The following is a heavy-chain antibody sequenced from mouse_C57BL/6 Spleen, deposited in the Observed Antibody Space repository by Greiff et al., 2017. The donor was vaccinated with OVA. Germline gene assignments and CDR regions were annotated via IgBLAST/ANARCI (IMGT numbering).Heavy chain of an antibody. D-gene: IGHD1-1*01. J-gene: IGHJ1*03. CDR3: ASCSSYGSVYFDV. CDR1: GFTFSDYG. V-gene: IGHV5-17*01. Sequence: EVQLVESGGGLVKPGGSLKLSCAASGFTFSDYGMHWVRQAPEKGLEWVAYISSGSSTIYYADTVQGRFTISRDNAKNTLFLQMTSLRSEDTAMYYGASCSSYGSVYFDVWGTGTTVTVSA. CDR2: ISSGSSTI.